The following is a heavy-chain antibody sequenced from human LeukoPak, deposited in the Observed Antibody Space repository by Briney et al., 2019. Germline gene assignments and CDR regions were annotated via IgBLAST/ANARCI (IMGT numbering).Heavy chain of an antibody. CDR3: AREGRYFDWLGAIDP. V-gene: IGHV4-59*11. CDR2: IYYRGST. CDR1: GGSISSHY. Sequence: PSETLSLTCTVSGGSISSHYWSWIRQPPGKGLEWIGYIYYRGSTNYNPSLKSRVAISVDTSKSQFSLKLRSVTAAGTAVYYCAREGRYFDWLGAIDPWGQGTLVTVSS. D-gene: IGHD3-9*01. J-gene: IGHJ5*02.